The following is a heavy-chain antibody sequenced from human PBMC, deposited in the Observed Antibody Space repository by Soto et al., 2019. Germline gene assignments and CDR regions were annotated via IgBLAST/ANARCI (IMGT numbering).Heavy chain of an antibody. J-gene: IGHJ6*02. CDR1: GITFSSYA. CDR3: AKSMIQQRQYYYAMDV. D-gene: IGHD5-18*01. V-gene: IGHV3-23*01. Sequence: EVQLLESGGGLVQPGGSLRLSCGASGITFSSYAMSWVRQAPGTGLEWVASITGSGSTSYYADSLKGRFTISRDNSKNTLYLQMNSLRADDTAVYSCAKSMIQQRQYYYAMDVWGQGTTVTVSS. CDR2: ITGSGSTS.